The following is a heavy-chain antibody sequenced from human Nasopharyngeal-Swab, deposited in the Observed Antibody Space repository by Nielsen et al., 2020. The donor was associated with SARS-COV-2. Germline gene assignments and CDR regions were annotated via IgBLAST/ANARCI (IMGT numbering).Heavy chain of an antibody. CDR3: ARGFWYDYDSIAYPTAFDY. D-gene: IGHD3-22*01. J-gene: IGHJ4*02. CDR2: IYPDDSNT. V-gene: IGHV5-51*01. Sequence: WIRQPPGKGLEWMGIIYPDDSNTRYSPSFQGHVTISVDKSTTSAYLQWSSLKASDSGIFYCARGFWYDYDSIAYPTAFDYWGQGTLVTVSS.